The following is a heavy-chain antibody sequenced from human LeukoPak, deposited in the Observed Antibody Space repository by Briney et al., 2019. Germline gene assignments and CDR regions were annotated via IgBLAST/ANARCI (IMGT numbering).Heavy chain of an antibody. CDR1: GGSISSSSYY. V-gene: IGHV4-39*01. D-gene: IGHD3-9*01. CDR3: ATLYYDILTGYSDPFDY. Sequence: SETLSLTCTVSGGSISSSSYYWGWIRQPPGKGLEWIGSIYYSGSTYYNPSLKSRVTISVDTSKNQFSLKLGSVTAADTAVYYCATLYYDILTGYSDPFDYWGQGTLVTVSS. J-gene: IGHJ4*02. CDR2: IYYSGST.